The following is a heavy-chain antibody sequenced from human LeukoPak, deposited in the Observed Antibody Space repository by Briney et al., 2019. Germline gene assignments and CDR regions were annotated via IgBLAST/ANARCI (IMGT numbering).Heavy chain of an antibody. D-gene: IGHD2-15*01. Sequence: GGSLRLSCAASGFTFDDYAMHWVRHGPGKGLEWVSGISWNSGSIGYADSVKGRFTISRDNAKNSLYLQMNSLRAEDTAVYYCARGADGVSSNSRGWFDPWGQGTLVTVSS. CDR3: ARGADGVSSNSRGWFDP. CDR1: GFTFDDYA. CDR2: ISWNSGSI. J-gene: IGHJ5*02. V-gene: IGHV3-9*01.